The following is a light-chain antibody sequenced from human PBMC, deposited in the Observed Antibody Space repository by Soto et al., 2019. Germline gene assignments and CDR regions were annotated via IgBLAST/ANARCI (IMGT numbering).Light chain of an antibody. CDR1: QTVSSSY. CDR2: GAS. V-gene: IGKV3-20*01. J-gene: IGKJ2*01. Sequence: EIVLTQSPCTLSLSPGERATLSFRASQTVSSSYLAWYQPKPGQAPRLLIYGASTRATGIPGRFSGSASGTDFTLTISRLEPEDFAVYYCQQYGPSPMYTFGQGTNLEIK. CDR3: QQYGPSPMYT.